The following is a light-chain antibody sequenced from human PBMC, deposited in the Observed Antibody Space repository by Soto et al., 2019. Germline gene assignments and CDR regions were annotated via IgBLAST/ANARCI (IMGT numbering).Light chain of an antibody. CDR2: GAS. CDR1: QSVSSSF. J-gene: IGKJ1*01. CDR3: QQYDSSPWT. V-gene: IGKV3-20*01. Sequence: EIVLTQSPGTLSSSPGERATLSCRASQSVSSSFLAWYQQKPGQAPRLLIYGASSRATGIPGRFSGSGAGTDFPLTISRLEPEDFAVYYCQQYDSSPWTFGQGTKVEIK.